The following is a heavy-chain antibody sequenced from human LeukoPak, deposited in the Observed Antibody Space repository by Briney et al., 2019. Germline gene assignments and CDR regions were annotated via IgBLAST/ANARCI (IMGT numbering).Heavy chain of an antibody. Sequence: PGGSLRLSCAASGFTFSSYSMNWVRQAPGKGLEWVSSISSSSSYIYYADSVKGRFTISRDNAKNSLYLQMNSLRAEDTAVYYCASVPMVRGVIPLYWGQGTLVTVSS. CDR1: GFTFSSYS. D-gene: IGHD3-10*01. V-gene: IGHV3-21*01. CDR2: ISSSSSYI. J-gene: IGHJ4*02. CDR3: ASVPMVRGVIPLY.